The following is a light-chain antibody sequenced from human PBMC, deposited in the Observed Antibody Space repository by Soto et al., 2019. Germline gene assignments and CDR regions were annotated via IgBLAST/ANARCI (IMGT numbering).Light chain of an antibody. Sequence: DIQMAHSPSSLSASVGDRFTITCQASQDISNYLNWYQQKPGKAPKLLXYDASNLKTGVPSRFSGSGSGTDFTFTISSLQPEDIEPYYCQQFDNVPITFGQGTRLEIK. J-gene: IGKJ5*01. CDR1: QDISNY. V-gene: IGKV1-33*01. CDR2: DAS. CDR3: QQFDNVPIT.